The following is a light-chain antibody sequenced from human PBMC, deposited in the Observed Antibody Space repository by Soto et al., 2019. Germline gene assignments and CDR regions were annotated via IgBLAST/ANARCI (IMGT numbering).Light chain of an antibody. J-gene: IGLJ2*01. Sequence: QSVLTQPPSESGTPGQRVTISCSGSSSNIETNTVDWYQHLPGTAPKVLIFINNQRPSGVPDRVSGSKSGTSASLAISGLQSEDEADYYCAVWDDSLSGMVFGGGTKLTVL. CDR2: INN. V-gene: IGLV1-44*01. CDR1: SSNIETNT. CDR3: AVWDDSLSGMV.